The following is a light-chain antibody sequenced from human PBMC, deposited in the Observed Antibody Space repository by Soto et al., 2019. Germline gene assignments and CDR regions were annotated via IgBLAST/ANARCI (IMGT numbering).Light chain of an antibody. CDR2: DVS. CDR3: QQYNSYSQT. V-gene: IGKV1-5*01. CDR1: QSISIW. J-gene: IGKJ2*01. Sequence: DIPLTQSPSTLSASVGDRVTITCRASQSISIWLAWYQQKPGKAPKLLIYDVSSLESGVPSRFSGSGSGTEFTLTIGSLQPYDFATYYCQQYNSYSQTFGQGTKLEIK.